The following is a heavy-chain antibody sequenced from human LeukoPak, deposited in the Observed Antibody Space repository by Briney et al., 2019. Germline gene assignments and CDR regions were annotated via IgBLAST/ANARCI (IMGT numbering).Heavy chain of an antibody. J-gene: IGHJ4*02. CDR1: GGSFSGYY. CDR3: ARRKYFDY. V-gene: IGHV4-34*01. CDR2: INHRGST. Sequence: RSSETLSLTCAVYGGSFSGYYWSWIRQPPGKGLEWIGEINHRGSTYYNPSLKSRVTISVDKSKNQFSLKLSSVTAADTAVYYCARRKYFDYWGQGTLVTVSS.